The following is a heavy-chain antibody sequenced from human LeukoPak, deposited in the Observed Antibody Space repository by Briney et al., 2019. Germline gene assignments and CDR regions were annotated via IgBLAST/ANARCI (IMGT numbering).Heavy chain of an antibody. D-gene: IGHD2-15*01. Sequence: GGSLRLSCAASGFTFSSYSMTWVRQAPGKGLEWVSSISSSSSYIYYADSVKGRFTISRDNSKNTLYLQMNSLGADDTAVYYCAKSGLNRFDFWGQGTLVTVSS. CDR1: GFTFSSYS. J-gene: IGHJ4*02. V-gene: IGHV3-21*04. CDR3: AKSGLNRFDF. CDR2: ISSSSSYI.